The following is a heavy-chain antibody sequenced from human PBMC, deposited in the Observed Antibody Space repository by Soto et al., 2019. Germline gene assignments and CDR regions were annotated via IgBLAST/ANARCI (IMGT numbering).Heavy chain of an antibody. D-gene: IGHD3-10*01. CDR3: AKDSAGMDV. CDR1: GCTFRSYR. CDR2: ISYDGSNK. J-gene: IGHJ6*02. Sequence: RPSSAPAGCTFRSYRMHWVRQAPGKGLEWVAVISYDGSNKYYADSVKGRFTISRDNSKNTLYLQMNSLRAEDTAVYYCAKDSAGMDVWGQGTKVKVSS. V-gene: IGHV3-30*18.